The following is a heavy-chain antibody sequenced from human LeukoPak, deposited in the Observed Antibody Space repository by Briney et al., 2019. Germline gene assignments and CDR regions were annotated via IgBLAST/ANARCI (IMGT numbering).Heavy chain of an antibody. CDR1: GGSISSGGYS. V-gene: IGHV4-30-2*01. Sequence: SQTLSLTCTVSGGSISSGGYSWSWIRQPPGKGLEWIGYIYHSGSTYYNPSLKSRVTISVDRSKNQFSLKLSSVTAADTAVYYCARGDYGDLGDAFDIWGQGTMDTVSS. D-gene: IGHD4-17*01. J-gene: IGHJ3*02. CDR3: ARGDYGDLGDAFDI. CDR2: IYHSGST.